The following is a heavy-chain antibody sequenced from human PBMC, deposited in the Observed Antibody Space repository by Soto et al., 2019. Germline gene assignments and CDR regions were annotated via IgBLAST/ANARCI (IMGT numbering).Heavy chain of an antibody. CDR3: ASGDYAPLLLYYGMDV. CDR2: IFSSGTT. CDR1: GDSIGSGNKY. Sequence: KPSETLSLTCTVSGDSIGSGNKYWSWIRQAPGKGLEWIGYIFSSGTTYYNPSLKSRLTMPLDTSQNQFSLKLNSVTAADTAVYYCASGDYAPLLLYYGMDVWGQGTTVTVSS. J-gene: IGHJ6*02. D-gene: IGHD4-17*01. V-gene: IGHV4-30-4*02.